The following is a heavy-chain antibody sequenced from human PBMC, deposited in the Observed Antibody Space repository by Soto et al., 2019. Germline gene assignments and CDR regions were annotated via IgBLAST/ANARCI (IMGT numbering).Heavy chain of an antibody. D-gene: IGHD2-2*01. V-gene: IGHV4-31*03. CDR3: ARVLHCRTTACYAPAYNWFDP. J-gene: IGHJ5*02. CDR1: GGSISSGDYY. CDR2: IYYSGNA. Sequence: SETLSLTCTVSGGSISSGDYYWNWIRQPPGKGLEWIGYIYYSGNAFYNPSLKSRLTISVDTSKNEFSLKLSSVTAADTAVYYCARVLHCRTTACYAPAYNWFDPWGQGTLVIVSS.